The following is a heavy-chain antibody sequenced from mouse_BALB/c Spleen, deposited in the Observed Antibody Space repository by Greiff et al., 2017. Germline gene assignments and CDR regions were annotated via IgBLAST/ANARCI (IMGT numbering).Heavy chain of an antibody. CDR2: ILPGSGST. V-gene: IGHV1-9*01. J-gene: IGHJ1*01. CDR1: GYTFSSYW. CDR3: ARPFSTMITTSPVPRYFDV. D-gene: IGHD2-4*01. Sequence: QVQLKESGAELMKPGASVKISCKATGYTFSSYWIEWVKQRPGHGLEWIGEILPGSGSTNYNEKFKGKATFTADTSSNTAYMQLSSLTSEDSAVYYCARPFSTMITTSPVPRYFDVWGAGTTVTVSS.